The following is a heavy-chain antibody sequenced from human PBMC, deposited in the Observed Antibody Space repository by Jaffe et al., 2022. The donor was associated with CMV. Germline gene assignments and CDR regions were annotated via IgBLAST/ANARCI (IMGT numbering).Heavy chain of an antibody. CDR2: ISSSGSTI. CDR3: ASGLGTWATMIVVPQSHYFDY. CDR1: GFTFSSYE. V-gene: IGHV3-48*03. D-gene: IGHD3-22*01. J-gene: IGHJ4*02. Sequence: EVQLVESGGGLVQPGGSLRLSCAASGFTFSSYEMNWVRQAPGKGLEWVSYISSSGSTIYYADSVKGRFTISRDNAKNSLYLQMNSLRAEDTAVYYCASGLGTWATMIVVPQSHYFDYWGQGTLVTVSS.